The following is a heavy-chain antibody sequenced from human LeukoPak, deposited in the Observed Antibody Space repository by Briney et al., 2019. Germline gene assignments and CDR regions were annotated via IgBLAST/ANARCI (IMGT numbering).Heavy chain of an antibody. D-gene: IGHD2-2*01. CDR3: AREGSDIPGDTGPAFDY. CDR2: ISYDGGNK. V-gene: IGHV3-30-3*01. J-gene: IGHJ4*02. Sequence: PGRSLRLSCTASGFTLNTYVMHWVRQAPGEGLEWVAGISYDGGNKYYADSVKGRFTISRDNSKDTLYLEMNSLRVEDTAVYYCAREGSDIPGDTGPAFDYWGQGILVTVSS. CDR1: GFTLNTYV.